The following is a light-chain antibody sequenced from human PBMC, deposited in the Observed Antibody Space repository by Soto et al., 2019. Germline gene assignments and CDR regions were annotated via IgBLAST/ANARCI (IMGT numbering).Light chain of an antibody. CDR1: QSVSNY. Sequence: IVSTQSPATLSLYPRERATLSCMASQSVSNYLAWYQQRPGQAPRLLIYGASTRATGIPARFSGSGSGTELTLTISSLQSEDFAVYYCQQYNNWPPWTVGQGTKVDI. J-gene: IGKJ1*01. CDR3: QQYNNWPPWT. CDR2: GAS. V-gene: IGKV3-15*01.